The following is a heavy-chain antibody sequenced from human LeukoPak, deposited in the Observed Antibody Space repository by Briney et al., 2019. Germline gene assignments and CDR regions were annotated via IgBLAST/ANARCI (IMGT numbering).Heavy chain of an antibody. V-gene: IGHV3-74*01. J-gene: IGHJ4*02. D-gene: IGHD4-11*01. CDR3: ARGLVPGFLDY. CDR1: GFAFSSSW. Sequence: GGSLRLSCAASGFAFSSSWMYWVRQAPGKGLVWVSRINSDESITTYADSVKGRFTISRDNAKNTLYLQMNSLRAEDTAVYYCARGLVPGFLDYWGQGTPVTVSS. CDR2: INSDESIT.